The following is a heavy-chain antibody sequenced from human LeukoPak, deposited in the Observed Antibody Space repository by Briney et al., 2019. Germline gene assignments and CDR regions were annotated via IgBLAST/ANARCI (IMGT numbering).Heavy chain of an antibody. CDR3: ARGLSGALPWYFDY. V-gene: IGHV3-21*01. D-gene: IGHD4-17*01. CDR2: ISSSSYI. CDR1: GFTFSSYS. Sequence: GGSLRLSCAASGFTFSSYSMNWVRQAPGKGLEWVSSISSSSYIYYADSVKGRFTISRDSAKNSLYLQMNSLRAEDTAVYYCARGLSGALPWYFDYWGQGTLVTVSS. J-gene: IGHJ4*02.